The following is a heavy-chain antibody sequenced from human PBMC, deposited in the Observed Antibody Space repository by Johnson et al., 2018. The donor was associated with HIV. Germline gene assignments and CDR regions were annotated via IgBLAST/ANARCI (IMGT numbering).Heavy chain of an antibody. Sequence: VQLVESGGGLVQPGGSLRLSCGASAFTFSSNDMKWFRQAPGKGLEWVSPISGSDHSTYYADSVKGRFAISRDNSKNTLYLQMNSLRAEDTAVYYCASGDDDGFWGRGTLVTVSS. V-gene: IGHV3-23*04. D-gene: IGHD5-12*01. CDR1: AFTFSSND. CDR3: ASGDDDGF. J-gene: IGHJ4*03. CDR2: ISGSDHST.